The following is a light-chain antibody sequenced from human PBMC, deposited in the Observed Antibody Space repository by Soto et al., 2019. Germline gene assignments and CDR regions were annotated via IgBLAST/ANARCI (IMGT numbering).Light chain of an antibody. V-gene: IGKV3-15*01. CDR2: GAS. J-gene: IGKJ4*01. Sequence: IVVTQSPATRSLSPGERASFSCRASQNIRTNLAWYQQKPGQVPRLLIYGASTRATGVPARFSGSGSGTEFILTISSLQSEDFAIYYCQQYNNWLLTFGGGTKVDIK. CDR1: QNIRTN. CDR3: QQYNNWLLT.